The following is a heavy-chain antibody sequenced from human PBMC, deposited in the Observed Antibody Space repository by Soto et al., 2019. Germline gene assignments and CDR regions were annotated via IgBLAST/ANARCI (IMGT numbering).Heavy chain of an antibody. CDR1: GGTFSSYT. D-gene: IGHD2-15*01. CDR3: ATEYCSGGSCYPDAFDI. CDR2: IIPILGIA. J-gene: IGHJ3*02. V-gene: IGHV1-69*02. Sequence: SVKVSCKASGGTFSSYTISWVRQAPGQGIEWMGRIIPILGIANYAQKFQGRVTITADKSTSTAYMELSSLRSEDTAVYYCATEYCSGGSCYPDAFDIWGQGTMVTVSS.